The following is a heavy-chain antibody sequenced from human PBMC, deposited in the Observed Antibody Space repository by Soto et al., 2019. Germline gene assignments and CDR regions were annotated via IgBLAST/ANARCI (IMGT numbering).Heavy chain of an antibody. CDR3: ARDLVGNAFDI. Sequence: GGSLRLSCAASGFTFSSYWMSWVRQAPGKGLEWVANIKQDGSEKYYVDSVKGRFTISRDNAKNSLHLQMNSLRAEDTAVYYCARDLVGNAFDIWGQGTMVTVSS. D-gene: IGHD3-9*01. CDR1: GFTFSSYW. V-gene: IGHV3-7*01. J-gene: IGHJ3*02. CDR2: IKQDGSEK.